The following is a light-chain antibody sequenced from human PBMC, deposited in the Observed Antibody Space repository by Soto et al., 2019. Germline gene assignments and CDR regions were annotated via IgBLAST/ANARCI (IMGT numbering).Light chain of an antibody. V-gene: IGKV4-1*01. CDR2: WAS. Sequence: DIVMTQSPDSLAVSLGERATINCKSSQSVLYSSNNKDYLAWYQQKPGQPPKLLIYWASTRESGVPDRFTGSGSGTDFTLTISSLQAEDVAVYYCQHYVGTPITFGQGTRLEI. J-gene: IGKJ5*01. CDR3: QHYVGTPIT. CDR1: QSVLYSSNNKDY.